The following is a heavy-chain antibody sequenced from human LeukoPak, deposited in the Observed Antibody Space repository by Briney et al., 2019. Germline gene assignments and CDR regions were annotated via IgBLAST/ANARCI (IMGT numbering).Heavy chain of an antibody. CDR2: ISGSGGST. CDR1: GFTFGSYA. Sequence: GGSLRLSCVASGFTFGSYAMSWVRQAPGKGLEWVSVISGSGGSTYYADSVKGRFTISRDNSKSTLYLQMNSLRDEDTALYYCAKKWGVGTTTLDYFDYWGQGTLVTVSS. D-gene: IGHD1-26*01. V-gene: IGHV3-23*01. CDR3: AKKWGVGTTTLDYFDY. J-gene: IGHJ4*02.